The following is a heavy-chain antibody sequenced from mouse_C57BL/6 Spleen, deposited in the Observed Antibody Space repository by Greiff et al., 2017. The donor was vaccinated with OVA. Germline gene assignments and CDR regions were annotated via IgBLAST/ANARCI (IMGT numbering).Heavy chain of an antibody. CDR1: GYTFTDYY. CDR3: ARDGVTTVPLDY. D-gene: IGHD1-1*01. Sequence: VQLQQSGPELVKPGASVKISCKASGYTFTDYYMNWVKQSHGKSLEWIGDINPNNGGTSYNQKFKGKATLTVDKSSSTAYMELRSLTSEDSAVDYCARDGVTTVPLDYWGQGTTLTVSS. J-gene: IGHJ2*01. V-gene: IGHV1-26*01. CDR2: INPNNGGT.